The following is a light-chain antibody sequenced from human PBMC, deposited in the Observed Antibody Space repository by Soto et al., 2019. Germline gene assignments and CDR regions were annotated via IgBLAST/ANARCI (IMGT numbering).Light chain of an antibody. CDR2: GAS. CDR3: QKYGSSPLA. Sequence: EIVLTQSPGTLSLSPGERATLSCRASQSVSSSYLVWYQQKPGQAPRLLIYGASSRATGIPDRFSGSGSGTDFTLNISRLEPEDFAVYYCQKYGSSPLAFGEGTRLEIK. CDR1: QSVSSSY. J-gene: IGKJ5*01. V-gene: IGKV3-20*01.